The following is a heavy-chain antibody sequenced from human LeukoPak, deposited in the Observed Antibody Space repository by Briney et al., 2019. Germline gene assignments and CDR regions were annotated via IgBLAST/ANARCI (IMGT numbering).Heavy chain of an antibody. J-gene: IGHJ4*02. CDR3: ARPLRGYCSGGSCQGFDY. Sequence: PTETLSLTCAVYGGSFSGYYWSWIRQPPGKGLDWIGEINHSGSTNYNPSLKSRVTISVDTSKNQFSLKLSSVTAADTAVYYCARPLRGYCSGGSCQGFDYWGQGTLVTVSS. D-gene: IGHD2-15*01. V-gene: IGHV4-34*01. CDR2: INHSGST. CDR1: GGSFSGYY.